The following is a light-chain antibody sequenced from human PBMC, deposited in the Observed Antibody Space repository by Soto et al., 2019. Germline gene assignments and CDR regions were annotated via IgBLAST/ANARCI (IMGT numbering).Light chain of an antibody. Sequence: QSVLTQPPSVSAAPGKKVAISCSGSSSNIGSNYVSWYQQLPGAAPKLLIYDNNKRPSGIPDRFSGSKSGTSATLDITGLQTGDEADYYCGTWDASLGAWVFGGGTKLTVL. V-gene: IGLV1-51*01. CDR2: DNN. J-gene: IGLJ3*02. CDR3: GTWDASLGAWV. CDR1: SSNIGSNY.